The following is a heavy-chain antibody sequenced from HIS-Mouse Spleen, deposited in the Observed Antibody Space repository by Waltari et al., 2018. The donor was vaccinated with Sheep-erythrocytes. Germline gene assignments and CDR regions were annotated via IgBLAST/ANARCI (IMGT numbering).Heavy chain of an antibody. V-gene: IGHV1-18*01. CDR1: GYTFTSYG. D-gene: IGHD4-17*01. J-gene: IGHJ3*02. CDR2: FSAYNGNP. CDR3: ARFYGDFTRAFDI. Sequence: QVQLVQSGAEVKKPGASVKVSCKASGYTFTSYGISWVRQAPGQGLEWMGWFSAYNGNPNYAQRLQCRVTMTTDTSTSTAYMELGGLRSDDTAVYYCARFYGDFTRAFDIWVQGTMVTVSS.